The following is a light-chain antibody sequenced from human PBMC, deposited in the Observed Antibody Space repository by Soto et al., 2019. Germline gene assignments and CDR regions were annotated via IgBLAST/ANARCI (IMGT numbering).Light chain of an antibody. CDR1: RSNIGSNT. J-gene: IGLJ1*01. V-gene: IGLV1-44*01. Sequence: QSALTQPPSASGTPGQRVTIPCSGTRSNIGSNTVNWYQQVPGSAPKLLIHTNNQRPSGGPDRVSASKAGTSASLAISGLPWEDEADYYCAAWDDSLKGYVFGAGTKLTVL. CDR3: AAWDDSLKGYV. CDR2: TNN.